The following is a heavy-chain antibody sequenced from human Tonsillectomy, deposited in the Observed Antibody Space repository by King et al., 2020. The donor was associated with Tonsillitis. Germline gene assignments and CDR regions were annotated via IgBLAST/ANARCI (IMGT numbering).Heavy chain of an antibody. CDR1: GFTFSSYA. D-gene: IGHD3-22*01. V-gene: IGHV3-30-3*01. CDR3: ARDQSYYDSSGYYSD. CDR2: ISYDGSDK. J-gene: IGHJ3*01. Sequence: VQLVESGGGVVQPGRSLRLSCAASGFTFSSYAMHWVRQAPGKGLGWVAVISYDGSDKYYADSVKGRFTISRDNSKNTLYLQMNSLRVEDTAVYYCARDQSYYDSSGYYSDWGQGTMVTVSS.